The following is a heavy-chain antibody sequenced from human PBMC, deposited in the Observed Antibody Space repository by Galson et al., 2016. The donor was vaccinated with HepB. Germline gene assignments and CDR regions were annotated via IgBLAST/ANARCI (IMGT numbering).Heavy chain of an antibody. CDR1: GFSFTNAW. V-gene: IGHV3-15*01. J-gene: IGHJ4*02. CDR2: IKSKSDGGTT. D-gene: IGHD3-22*01. CDR3: TTTYYDSSGYGKKDRDY. Sequence: SLRLSCAASGFSFTNAWMSWVRQAPGKGLEWVGRIKSKSDGGTTDYAAPVKGRFTFSRDDSNNTLYLQMDSLKTEDTAVYYCTTTYYDSSGYGKKDRDYWGPGTLVTVSS.